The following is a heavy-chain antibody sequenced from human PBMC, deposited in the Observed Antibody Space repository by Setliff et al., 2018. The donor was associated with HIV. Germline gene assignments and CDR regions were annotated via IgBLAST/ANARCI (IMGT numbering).Heavy chain of an antibody. Sequence: ASVKVSCKAPGHTFISYHIHWVRQAPGQGLEWMGIINTSGDNKDYAQKFQGRLTMTKDTSTSTVYLQLGSLRSEDTAVYYCVRTIYEWGAFDVWGQGTMVTVSS. J-gene: IGHJ3*01. CDR3: VRTIYEWGAFDV. V-gene: IGHV1-46*01. CDR2: INTSGDNK. D-gene: IGHD2-8*01. CDR1: GHTFISYH.